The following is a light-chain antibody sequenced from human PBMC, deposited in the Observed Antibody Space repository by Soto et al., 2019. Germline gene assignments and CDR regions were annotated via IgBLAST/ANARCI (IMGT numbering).Light chain of an antibody. CDR1: QSVSSN. CDR3: QHYNNWPPWT. CDR2: GAS. J-gene: IGKJ1*01. V-gene: IGKV3-15*01. Sequence: EIVITQSPATLSVSPGERATLSCRASQSVSSNLAWYQQKPGQPPRLLIYGASTRATGIPARFSGSGSGTEFTLTISSLQSEDFAVYYCQHYNNWPPWTFGQGTKVEIK.